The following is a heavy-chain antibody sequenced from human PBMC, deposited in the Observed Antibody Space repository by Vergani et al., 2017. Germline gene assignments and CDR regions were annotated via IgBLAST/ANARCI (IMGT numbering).Heavy chain of an antibody. CDR3: ARDVLGMGNWFDP. V-gene: IGHV3-53*01. Sequence: EVQLVESGGGLIQPGGSLRLSCAASGFTVSSNYMSWVRQAPGKGLEWVSVIYSGGSTYYADSVKGRFTISRDNSKNTLYLQMNSLRAEDTAVYYCARDVLGMGNWFDPWGQGTLVTVSS. D-gene: IGHD7-27*01. J-gene: IGHJ5*02. CDR2: IYSGGST. CDR1: GFTVSSNY.